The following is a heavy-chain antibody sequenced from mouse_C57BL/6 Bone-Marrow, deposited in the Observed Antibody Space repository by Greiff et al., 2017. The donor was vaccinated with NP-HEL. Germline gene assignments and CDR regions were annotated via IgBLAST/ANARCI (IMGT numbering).Heavy chain of an antibody. CDR1: GYAFSSSW. CDR3: ARGGYGRGFAY. D-gene: IGHD1-1*01. Sequence: QVQLKQSGPELVKPGASVKISCKASGYAFSSSWMNWVKQRPGKGLEWIGRIYPGDGDTNYNGKFKGKATLTADKSSSTAYMQLSSLTSEDSAVYFCARGGYGRGFAYWGQGTLVTVSA. J-gene: IGHJ3*01. CDR2: IYPGDGDT. V-gene: IGHV1-82*01.